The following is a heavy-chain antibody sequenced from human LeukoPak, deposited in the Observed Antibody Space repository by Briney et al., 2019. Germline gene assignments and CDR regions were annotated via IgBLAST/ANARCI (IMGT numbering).Heavy chain of an antibody. CDR2: INPNSGGT. J-gene: IGHJ5*02. V-gene: IGHV1-2*02. Sequence: ASVKVSCKASGYTFTGYYMHWVRQAPGQGLECMGWINPNSGGTNYAQKFQGRVTMTRDTSISTAYMELSRLRSDDTAVYYCAREAAAGTDLRAWGQGTLVTVSS. CDR3: AREAAAGTDLRA. D-gene: IGHD6-13*01. CDR1: GYTFTGYY.